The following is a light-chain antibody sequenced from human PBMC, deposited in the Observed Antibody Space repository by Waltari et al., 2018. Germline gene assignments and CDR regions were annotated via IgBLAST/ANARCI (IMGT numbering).Light chain of an antibody. Sequence: EIVMTQSPATLSVSPGATAPLSCRASQSVSSNLAWYQQQPGQAPRLLIYGAYTRATGIPARFSGSGSGTEFTLTISSLQSEDFAVYYCQQYNNWPPYTFGQGTKLEI. CDR1: QSVSSN. CDR2: GAY. CDR3: QQYNNWPPYT. V-gene: IGKV3-15*01. J-gene: IGKJ2*01.